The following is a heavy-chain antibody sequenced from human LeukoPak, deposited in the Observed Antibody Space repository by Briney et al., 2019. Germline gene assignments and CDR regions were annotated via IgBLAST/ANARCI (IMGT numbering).Heavy chain of an antibody. J-gene: IGHJ4*02. CDR2: ISGGSSTT. D-gene: IGHD3-22*01. V-gene: IGHV3-23*01. CDR3: AREPYYDSSGYSPDY. Sequence: VGSLRLSCAASGFTFYSYGMSWVRQAPGKGLEWVSGISGGSSTTYYADSVKGRFTISRDHSKNTLYVQMNSLRAEDTAVYYCAREPYYDSSGYSPDYWGQGTMVTVSS. CDR1: GFTFYSYG.